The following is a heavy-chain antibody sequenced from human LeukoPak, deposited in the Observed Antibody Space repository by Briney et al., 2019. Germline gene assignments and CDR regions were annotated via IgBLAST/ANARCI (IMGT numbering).Heavy chain of an antibody. CDR2: ISYDGSNK. J-gene: IGHJ5*02. D-gene: IGHD3-10*01. CDR1: GFTFSSYA. Sequence: PGRSLRLSCAASGFTFSSYAMHWVRQAQGKGLEWVAVISYDGSNKYYADSVKGRFTISRDNSKNTLYLQMNSLRAEDTAVYYCARASYGSASPWGQGTLVTVSS. CDR3: ARASYGSASP. V-gene: IGHV3-30-3*01.